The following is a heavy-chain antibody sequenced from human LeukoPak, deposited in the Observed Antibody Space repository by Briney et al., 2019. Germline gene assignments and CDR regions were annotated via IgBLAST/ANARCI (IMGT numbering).Heavy chain of an antibody. D-gene: IGHD3-3*01. CDR1: GGTFISYT. Sequence: SVKVSCKASGGTFISYTISWVRQAPGQGLEWMGRIIPILGIANYAQKFQGRVTITADKSTSTAYLELSSLRSEDTAVYYCARVGARTIRFLEWPPFDPWGQGTLVTVSS. CDR3: ARVGARTIRFLEWPPFDP. V-gene: IGHV1-69*02. J-gene: IGHJ5*02. CDR2: IIPILGIA.